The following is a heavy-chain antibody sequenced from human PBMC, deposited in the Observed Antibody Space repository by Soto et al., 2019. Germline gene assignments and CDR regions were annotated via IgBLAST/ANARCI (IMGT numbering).Heavy chain of an antibody. CDR3: ARDSQLQSYGVVVQTWFDY. J-gene: IGHJ5*01. V-gene: IGHV1-18*04. D-gene: IGHD3-3*01. Sequence: ASVKVSCKSSGYSFTSYGISGVRQAPGQGLEWMGWISTYNGNINYAQNFKGRVNMTTDASTRTVYMQLSSLRSDDTAVYYCARDSQLQSYGVVVQTWFDYWGQGTLVTVSS. CDR2: ISTYNGNI. CDR1: GYSFTSYG.